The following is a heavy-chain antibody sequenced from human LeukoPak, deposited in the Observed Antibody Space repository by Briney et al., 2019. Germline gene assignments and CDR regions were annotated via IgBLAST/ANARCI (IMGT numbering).Heavy chain of an antibody. CDR1: GYTFTDYY. V-gene: IGHV1-2*02. CDR2: LNPNSGGT. J-gene: IGHJ4*02. CDR3: ARDHGTVPAANSPDY. D-gene: IGHD2-2*01. Sequence: GASVKVCCKASGYTFTDYYIHWVRQAPGQGLEWMGWLNPNSGGTDSAQKFQGRVTVTRDTSISTAYMELSSLRSDDTAVYYCARDHGTVPAANSPDYWGQGTLVTVSS.